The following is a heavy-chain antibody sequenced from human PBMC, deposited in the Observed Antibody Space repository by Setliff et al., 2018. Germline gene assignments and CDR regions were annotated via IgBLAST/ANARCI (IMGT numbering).Heavy chain of an antibody. CDR1: GFAFSDYY. V-gene: IGHV3-11*04. CDR2: IGLSGSPI. D-gene: IGHD2-15*01. J-gene: IGHJ3*02. Sequence: GGSLRLSCAASGFAFSDYYMSWIRQAPGKGLEWISYIGLSGSPIFYPDSVRGRFTVSRDDAKNSLSLQMHTLRIEDTALYYGARGQGHSINAFDIWGQGTMVTVSS. CDR3: ARGQGHSINAFDI.